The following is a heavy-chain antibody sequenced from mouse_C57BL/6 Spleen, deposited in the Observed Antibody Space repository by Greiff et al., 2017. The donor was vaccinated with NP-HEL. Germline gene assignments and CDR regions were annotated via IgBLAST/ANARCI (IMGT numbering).Heavy chain of an antibody. CDR2: IDPETGGT. J-gene: IGHJ2*01. CDR3: TRIDDGYPFDY. CDR1: GYTFTDYE. D-gene: IGHD2-3*01. Sequence: LVESGAELVRPGASVTLSCKASGYTFTDYEMHWVKQTPVHGLEWIGAIDPETGGTAYNQKFKGKAILTADKSSSTAYMELRSLTSEDSAVYYCTRIDDGYPFDYWGQGTTLTVSS. V-gene: IGHV1-15*01.